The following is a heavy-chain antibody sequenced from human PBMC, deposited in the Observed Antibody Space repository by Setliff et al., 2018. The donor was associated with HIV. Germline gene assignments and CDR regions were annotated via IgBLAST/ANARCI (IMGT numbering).Heavy chain of an antibody. D-gene: IGHD4-17*01. CDR2: IYYNGNT. V-gene: IGHV4-59*01. Sequence: SETLSLTCTVSGGSITGYYWNWIRQPPGKGLEWIGHIYYNGNTNYNPSLKSRGTISVDTSKNQFSLKLTSVTAADTAVYYCAREIYGGNSRPCDYWGQGTRVTVPQ. CDR1: GGSITGYY. J-gene: IGHJ4*02. CDR3: AREIYGGNSRPCDY.